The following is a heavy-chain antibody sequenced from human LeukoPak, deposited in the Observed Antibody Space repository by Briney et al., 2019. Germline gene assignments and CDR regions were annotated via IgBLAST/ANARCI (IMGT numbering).Heavy chain of an antibody. CDR2: IRGGGGKT. D-gene: IGHD4-23*01. CDR3: VKRVGSNSGPFDS. V-gene: IGHV3-23*01. J-gene: IGHJ4*02. CDR1: GFTFSGCA. Sequence: GGSLRLSCAASGFTFSGCAVNWVRQAPGEGLEWVSSIRGGGGKTYYADSVQGRFTISRDDSRNTFYLQMNNLRAEDTAVYYCVKRVGSNSGPFDSWGQGTLVTVSS.